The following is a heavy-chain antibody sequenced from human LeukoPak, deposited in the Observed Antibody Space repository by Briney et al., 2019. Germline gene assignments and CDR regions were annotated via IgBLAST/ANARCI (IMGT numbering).Heavy chain of an antibody. CDR2: INHSGST. Sequence: SETLSLTCAVSGESFSGYYWGWIRQPPGKGLEWIGEINHSGSTTYNPSLKSRATISVDTSKNQFSLNLSSVTAADTAVYYCAIAYYDFWSGRYFDYWGQGTLVTVSS. V-gene: IGHV4-34*01. D-gene: IGHD3-3*01. CDR1: GESFSGYY. CDR3: AIAYYDFWSGRYFDY. J-gene: IGHJ4*02.